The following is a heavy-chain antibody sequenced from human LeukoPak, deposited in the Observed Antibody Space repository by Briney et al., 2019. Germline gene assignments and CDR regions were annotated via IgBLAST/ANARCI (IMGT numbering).Heavy chain of an antibody. V-gene: IGHV3-21*01. Sequence: GGSLRLSCAASGFTFSSYSMNWVRQAPGKGLEWVSSISSSSSYIYYADSVKGRFTISRDNAKNSLYLQMNSLRAADTAVYYCARGSSSHVDYWGQGTLVTVSS. CDR1: GFTFSSYS. D-gene: IGHD6-6*01. CDR3: ARGSSSHVDY. CDR2: ISSSSSYI. J-gene: IGHJ4*02.